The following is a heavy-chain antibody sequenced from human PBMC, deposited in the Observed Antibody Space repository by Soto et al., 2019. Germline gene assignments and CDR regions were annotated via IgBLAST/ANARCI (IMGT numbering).Heavy chain of an antibody. CDR3: ARGQWGAFDL. V-gene: IGHV3-74*01. Sequence: DVQLVESGGGSVQPGGSLSLSCAATGFTFSYYWMHWVRQAPGKGLVWVSRIHSDGSSTTDADSVKGLFTISRDNAKNTLYLQMNSLRAEDTAVYYCARGQWGAFDLWGQGTMVTVAS. D-gene: IGHD1-26*01. CDR2: IHSDGSST. CDR1: GFTFSYYW. J-gene: IGHJ3*01.